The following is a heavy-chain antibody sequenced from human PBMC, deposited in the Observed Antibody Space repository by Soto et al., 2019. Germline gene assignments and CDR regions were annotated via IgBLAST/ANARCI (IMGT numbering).Heavy chain of an antibody. Sequence: PSQTLSLACAISGDSVSSNSAAWNWIRQSPSRGLEWLGRTYYRSKWYNDYAVSVKSRITINPDTSKNQFSLHLNSLPPEDPAFFSCPRDRQWLPPLHAFDIWGHGTMVTVSS. CDR3: PRDRQWLPPLHAFDI. CDR1: GDSVSSNSAA. J-gene: IGHJ3*02. D-gene: IGHD6-19*01. V-gene: IGHV6-1*01. CDR2: TYYRSKWYN.